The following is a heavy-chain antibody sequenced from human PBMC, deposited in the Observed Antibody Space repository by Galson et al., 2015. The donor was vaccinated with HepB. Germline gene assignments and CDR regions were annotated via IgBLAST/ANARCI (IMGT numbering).Heavy chain of an antibody. J-gene: IGHJ3*02. V-gene: IGHV3-53*01. Sequence: LRLSCAASGFTVRSNYMSWVRQASGTGLEWVSIIYSGGSTFYADSVKARFTISRDKSKNTLSLQMTSLRAEDTAVYYCASGIAVAGTGGVFDIWGQGTMVTISS. CDR2: IYSGGST. D-gene: IGHD6-19*01. CDR3: ASGIAVAGTGGVFDI. CDR1: GFTVRSNY.